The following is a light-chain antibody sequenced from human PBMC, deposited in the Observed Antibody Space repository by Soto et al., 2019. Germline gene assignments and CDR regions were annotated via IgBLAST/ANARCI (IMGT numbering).Light chain of an antibody. CDR1: QTINNKY. V-gene: IGKV3-20*01. CDR3: QLYSVSPWT. J-gene: IGKJ1*01. Sequence: EIVLTQSPGTLSLSPGERATLSCRASQTINNKYLAWYQQEPGQAPRLLIHGVSIRATGIPDRFSGSGSGTDFTLNISRLEPADFAVYYCQLYSVSPWTFGQGTKVEIK. CDR2: GVS.